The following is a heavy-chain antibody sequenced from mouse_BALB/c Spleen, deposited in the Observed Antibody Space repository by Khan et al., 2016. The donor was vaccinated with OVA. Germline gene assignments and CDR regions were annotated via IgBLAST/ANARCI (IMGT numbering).Heavy chain of an antibody. CDR3: ASHVTGAFAY. Sequence: EVELVESGGDLVKPGGSLKLSCAASGFTFSSYSMSWVRQTPDKRLEWVASISSGGDYTYYPDIVKGRFTISRDNAKNTPYLEMSSLKSEDTAMYYCASHVTGAFAYWGQGTLVTVSA. V-gene: IGHV5-6*01. J-gene: IGHJ3*01. CDR2: ISSGGDYT. D-gene: IGHD4-1*01. CDR1: GFTFSSYS.